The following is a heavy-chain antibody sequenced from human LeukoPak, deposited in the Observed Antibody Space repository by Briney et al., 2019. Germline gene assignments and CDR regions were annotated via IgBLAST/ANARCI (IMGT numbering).Heavy chain of an antibody. J-gene: IGHJ4*02. V-gene: IGHV3-11*05. CDR1: GFTFSDYY. D-gene: IGHD5-12*01. CDR3: ARGGRYSGYDSPDY. Sequence: PGGSLRLSCAASGFTFSDYYMSWIHQAPGKGLEWVSYISSSTSYTNYAGSVQGRFTISRDNAKSSLYLQMNSLRAEDSALYYCARGGRYSGYDSPDYWGQGTLVTVSS. CDR2: ISSSTSYT.